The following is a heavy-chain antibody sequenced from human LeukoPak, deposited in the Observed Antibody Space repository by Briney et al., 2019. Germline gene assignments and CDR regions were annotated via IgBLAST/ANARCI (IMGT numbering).Heavy chain of an antibody. CDR2: MSSDGSTK. J-gene: IGHJ6*02. CDR1: GFAFRSYG. CDR3: AKDGRECSGETCRSYYYHYGMDV. V-gene: IGHV3-30*18. Sequence: GGSLRLSCEASGFAFRSYGMHWVRQAPGKGLEWVAVMSSDGSTKYHSDSVKGRFTISRDNPENTLYLQMNSLRVEDTAVYYCAKDGRECSGETCRSYYYHYGMDVWGRGTTATVSS. D-gene: IGHD2-15*01.